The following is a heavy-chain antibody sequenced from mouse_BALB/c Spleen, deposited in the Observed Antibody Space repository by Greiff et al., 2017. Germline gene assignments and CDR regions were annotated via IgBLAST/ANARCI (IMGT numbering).Heavy chain of an antibody. D-gene: IGHD1-1*01. CDR1: GFTFSSYA. CDR2: ISSGGSYT. V-gene: IGHV5-9-4*01. J-gene: IGHJ4*01. CDR3: ARGMDYYGRGYAMDY. Sequence: EVKLVESGGGLVKPGGSLKLSCAASGFTFSSYAMSWVRQSPEKRLEWVAEISSGGSYTYYPDTVTGRFTISRDNAKNTLYLEMSSLRSEDTAMYYCARGMDYYGRGYAMDYWGQGTSVTVSS.